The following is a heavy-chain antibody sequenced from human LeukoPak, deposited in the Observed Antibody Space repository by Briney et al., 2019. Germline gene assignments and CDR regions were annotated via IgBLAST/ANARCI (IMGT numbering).Heavy chain of an antibody. CDR3: ARDSIEQQLTAGYYGMDV. J-gene: IGHJ6*02. CDR1: GYTFTGYY. CDR2: INPNSGGT. D-gene: IGHD6-13*01. V-gene: IGHV1-2*04. Sequence: ASVKVSCKASGYTFTGYYMHWVRQAPGQGLEWMGWINPNSGGTNYAQKFQGWVTMTRDTSISTAYMELSRLRSDDTAVYYCARDSIEQQLTAGYYGMDVWGQGTTVTVSS.